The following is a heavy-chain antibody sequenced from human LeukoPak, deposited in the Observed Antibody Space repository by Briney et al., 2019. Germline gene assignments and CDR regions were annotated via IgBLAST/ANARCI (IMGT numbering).Heavy chain of an antibody. V-gene: IGHV3-7*01. J-gene: IGHJ4*02. CDR1: GFTFDDYW. CDR3: ARGGTSGYSSTRHFWGGNYYFDY. D-gene: IGHD2-2*01. CDR2: INQDGSQK. Sequence: GGSLRLSCGASGFTFDDYWMSWVRQAPGQGLEWVANINQDGSQKYYLDSAKGRFTISRDNARNALYLQVTSLRAEDTAVYYCARGGTSGYSSTRHFWGGNYYFDYWGQGSLVTVSS.